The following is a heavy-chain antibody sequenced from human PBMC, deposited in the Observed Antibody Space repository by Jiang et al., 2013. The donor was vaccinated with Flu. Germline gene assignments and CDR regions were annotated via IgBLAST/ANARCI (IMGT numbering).Heavy chain of an antibody. CDR2: VYYTGST. V-gene: IGHV4-59*08. J-gene: IGHJ5*02. D-gene: IGHD2-2*01. CDR1: GGSISTYY. Sequence: VQLVESGPGLVRPSETLSLTCSVFGGSISTYYWNWIRQSPGKGLEWIGYVYYTGSTLYNPSLRSRVTISLDTSKNQFSLSLRSVTAADTAVYYCARRVRSEPAITEENWLNPWGQGTLVTVSS. CDR3: ARRVRSEPAITEENWLNP.